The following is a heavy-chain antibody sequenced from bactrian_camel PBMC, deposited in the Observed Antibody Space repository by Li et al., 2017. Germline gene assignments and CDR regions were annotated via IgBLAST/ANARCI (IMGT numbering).Heavy chain of an antibody. CDR2: IAPDGANP. J-gene: IGHJ4*01. CDR1: AFDFTRYY. D-gene: IGHD2*01. Sequence: VQLVESGGGSVQPGGSLRLSCVGSAFDFTRYYITWVRQAPGKGLEWVSSIAPDGANPSVTDSVKGRFSISRDNAKNTVYLQMNSLKPEDTGVYYCAAPSPGYALAGTVVGGAGCVAEIADATYCYRRDGWCQGTQVTVS. CDR3: AAPSPGYALAGTVVGGAGCVAEIADATYCYRRDG. V-gene: IGHV3-2*01.